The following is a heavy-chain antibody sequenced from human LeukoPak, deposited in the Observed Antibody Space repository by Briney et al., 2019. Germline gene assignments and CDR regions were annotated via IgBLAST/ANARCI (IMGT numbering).Heavy chain of an antibody. Sequence: ASVKVSCKASGYTFSNYAISWGRQAPGQGLEWMGWIGAYNGNPDYTKSLQGRVTMTTDTSTSTAYMELRSLKSDDTAVYYCAREDPGGAFDVWGRGTMVTVS. CDR1: GYTFSNYA. CDR3: AREDPGGAFDV. V-gene: IGHV1-18*01. D-gene: IGHD2-15*01. CDR2: IGAYNGNP. J-gene: IGHJ3*01.